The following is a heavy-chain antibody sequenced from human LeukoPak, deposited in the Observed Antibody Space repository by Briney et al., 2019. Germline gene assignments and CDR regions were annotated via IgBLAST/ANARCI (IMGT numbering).Heavy chain of an antibody. J-gene: IGHJ6*03. V-gene: IGHV3-7*01. CDR2: IKQDGSEK. D-gene: IGHD6-25*01. Sequence: GGSLRLSCAASGFTFSTYWMSWVRQAPGKGLEWVANIKQDGSEKYYVDSVKGRFTISRDNAKNSLYLQMNSLRAEDTAVYYCAKDGGIAATFPYYYYMDVWGKGTTVTVSS. CDR1: GFTFSTYW. CDR3: AKDGGIAATFPYYYYMDV.